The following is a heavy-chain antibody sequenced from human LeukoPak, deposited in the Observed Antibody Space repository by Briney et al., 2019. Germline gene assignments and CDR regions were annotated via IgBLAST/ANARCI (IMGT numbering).Heavy chain of an antibody. CDR1: GFTFSDYY. CDR2: ISSSGSTI. J-gene: IGHJ4*02. V-gene: IGHV3-11*01. CDR3: AKEYSSSSGYFDY. D-gene: IGHD6-6*01. Sequence: GGSLRLSCAASGFTFSDYYMSWIRQAPGKGLEWVSYISSSGSTIYYADSVKGRFTISRDISKNTLYLQMNSLRAEDTAVYYCAKEYSSSSGYFDYWGQGTLVTVSS.